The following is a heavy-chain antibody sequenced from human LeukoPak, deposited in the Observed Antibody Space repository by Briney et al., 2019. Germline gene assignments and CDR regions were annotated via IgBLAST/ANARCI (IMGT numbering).Heavy chain of an antibody. V-gene: IGHV3-7*01. CDR3: ARGGRVGASDY. D-gene: IGHD1-26*01. Sequence: GGSLRLSCAASGFTFSSFWMTWVRQAPGKGLEWVANIKSDGSEKFYVDSAKGRFTISRDNAKNSLYLQMNSLRVEDTAVYYCARGGRVGASDYWGQGTLVTASS. CDR1: GFTFSSFW. J-gene: IGHJ4*02. CDR2: IKSDGSEK.